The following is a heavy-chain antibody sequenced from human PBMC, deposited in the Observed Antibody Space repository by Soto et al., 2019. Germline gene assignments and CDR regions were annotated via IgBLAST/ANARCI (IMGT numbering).Heavy chain of an antibody. J-gene: IGHJ4*02. CDR2: INNDGSDT. D-gene: IGHD2-2*03. Sequence: EVQLVESGGDLVQPGGSLRLSCAASGFSFSSYWMHWVRQAPGKGLVWVSRINNDGSDTSYADFVKGRFTISRDNARHTLYLQMDSLRAEDTAAYYCVRGPLDIAVVLVAMFFWGQGTLVTVSS. CDR1: GFSFSSYW. CDR3: VRGPLDIAVVLVAMFF. V-gene: IGHV3-74*01.